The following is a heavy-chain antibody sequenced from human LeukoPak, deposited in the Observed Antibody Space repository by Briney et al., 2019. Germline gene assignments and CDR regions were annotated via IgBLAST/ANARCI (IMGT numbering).Heavy chain of an antibody. D-gene: IGHD7-27*01. CDR2: ISGSGGST. CDR3: AKRATEEHQLGGHFDY. V-gene: IGHV3-23*01. CDR1: GFTFSSYA. Sequence: GGSLRLSCAASGFTFSSYAMSWVRQAPGKGLEWVSAISGSGGSTYYADSVKGRFTISRDNSKNTLYLQMNSLRAEDTAVYYCAKRATEEHQLGGHFDYWGQGTLVTVSS. J-gene: IGHJ4*02.